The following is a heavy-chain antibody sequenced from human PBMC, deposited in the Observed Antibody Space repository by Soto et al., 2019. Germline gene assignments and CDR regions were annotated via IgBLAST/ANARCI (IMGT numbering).Heavy chain of an antibody. CDR1: GFTGSSNY. CDR3: AFLDCYGLRRDAFAF. Sequence: PGGSLRLSCAASGFTGSSNYMSWVRQAPGKGLEWVSVIYSGGSTYYADSVKGRFTISRHNSKNTLYLQMNSLRAEDTAVYYCAFLDCYGLRRDAFAFRGRRSMVTGS. V-gene: IGHV3-53*04. J-gene: IGHJ3*01. CDR2: IYSGGST. D-gene: IGHD2-21*02.